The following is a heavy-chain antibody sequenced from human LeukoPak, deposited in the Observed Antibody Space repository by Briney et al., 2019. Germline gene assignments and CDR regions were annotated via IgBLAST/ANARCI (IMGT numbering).Heavy chain of an antibody. D-gene: IGHD3-22*01. CDR1: GGSISSYY. CDR3: ARFESSGYYENAFDI. J-gene: IGHJ3*02. V-gene: IGHV4-59*01. CDR2: IYDSGNT. Sequence: ASETLSLTCTVSGGSISSYYWSWIRQPPGKGLEWIGYIYDSGNTNYNPSLKSRVTISVDTSKNQFSLKLSSVTAADTAVYYCARFESSGYYENAFDIWGQGTMVTVSS.